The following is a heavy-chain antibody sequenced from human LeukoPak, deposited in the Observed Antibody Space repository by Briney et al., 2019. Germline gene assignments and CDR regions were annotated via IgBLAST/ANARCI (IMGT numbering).Heavy chain of an antibody. CDR1: GFTFSSYG. CDR3: AKDRDSGSSGGDAFDI. CDR2: ISYDGSNK. Sequence: PGGSLRLSCAASGFTFSSYGMHWVRQAPGKGLEWVAVISYDGSNKYYVDSVKGRFTISRDNSKNTLYLQMNSLRAEDTAVYYCAKDRDSGSSGGDAFDIWGQGTMVTVPS. V-gene: IGHV3-30*18. D-gene: IGHD1-26*01. J-gene: IGHJ3*02.